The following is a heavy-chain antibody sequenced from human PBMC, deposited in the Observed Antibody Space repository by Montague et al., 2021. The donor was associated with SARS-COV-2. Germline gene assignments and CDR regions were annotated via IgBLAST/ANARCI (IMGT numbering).Heavy chain of an antibody. CDR3: AKYVYGHKSLDY. Sequence: SETLSLTCTVSGDSISGYYWSWIRQSPGKGLDWIGWIHYTRSTAYNPSLRSRVTISVDASRNQFSLNLNSVTAADTAVYYCAKYVYGHKSLDYWGQGTLVTVSS. J-gene: IGHJ4*02. D-gene: IGHD3-16*02. CDR2: IHYTRST. CDR1: GDSISGYY. V-gene: IGHV4-59*13.